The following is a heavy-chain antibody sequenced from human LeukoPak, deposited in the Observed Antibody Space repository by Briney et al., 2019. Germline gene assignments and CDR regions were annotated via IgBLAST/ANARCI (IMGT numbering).Heavy chain of an antibody. CDR1: GFTFSSYS. J-gene: IGHJ4*02. CDR3: ARAVAYYDFWSGYFI. CDR2: ISSSSSTI. V-gene: IGHV3-48*02. Sequence: GGSLRLSCAASGFTFSSYSMNRVRQAPGKGLEWVSYISSSSSTIYYADSVKGRFTISRDNAKNSLYLQMNSLRDEDTAVYYCARAVAYYDFWSGYFIWGQGTLVTVSS. D-gene: IGHD3-3*01.